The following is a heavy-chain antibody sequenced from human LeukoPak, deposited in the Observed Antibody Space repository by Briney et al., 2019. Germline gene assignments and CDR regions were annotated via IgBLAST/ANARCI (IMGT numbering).Heavy chain of an antibody. D-gene: IGHD3-22*01. CDR1: GYPFTTYG. V-gene: IGHV1-18*01. J-gene: IGHJ4*02. Sequence: ASVKVSCKASGYPFTTYGITWVRQAPGQGLEWMGWISGNGDNTKYVEGFQGRVTMTTDTATSTAYMELRSLRSDDTAVYYCASVSGYYPSNYYFDYWGQGTLVTVSS. CDR3: ASVSGYYPSNYYFDY. CDR2: ISGNGDNT.